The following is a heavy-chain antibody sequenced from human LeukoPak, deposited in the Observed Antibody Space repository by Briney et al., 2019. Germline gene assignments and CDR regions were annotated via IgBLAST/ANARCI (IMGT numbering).Heavy chain of an antibody. CDR2: INPNSGGT. CDR1: GYTFTGYY. D-gene: IGHD6-19*01. CDR3: AREARYGSGWFDP. J-gene: IGHJ5*02. Sequence: ASVKVSCKASGYTFTGYYMHWVRQAPGQGLEWMGWINPNSGGTNYAQKFQGRVTMTRDTSISTAYMELSRLRSDDTAVYYCAREARYGSGWFDPWGQGTLVTVSS. V-gene: IGHV1-2*02.